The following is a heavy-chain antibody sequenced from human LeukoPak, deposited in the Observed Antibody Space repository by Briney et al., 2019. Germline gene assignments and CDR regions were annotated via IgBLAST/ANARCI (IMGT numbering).Heavy chain of an antibody. CDR3: AKALGYSYGTDY. V-gene: IGHV3-30*18. CDR1: GFTFSNYG. CDR2: ISYDGSNK. J-gene: IGHJ4*02. Sequence: GRSLRLSCAASGFTFSNYGMHWVRQAPGKGLEWAAVISYDGSNKYYADSVKGRFTISRDNSKNTLYLQMNSLRAEDTAVYYCAKALGYSYGTDYWGQGALVTVSS. D-gene: IGHD5-18*01.